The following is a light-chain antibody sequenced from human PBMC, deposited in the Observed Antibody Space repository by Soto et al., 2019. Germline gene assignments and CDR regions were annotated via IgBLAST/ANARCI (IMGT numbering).Light chain of an antibody. CDR3: SSYAGRNNYV. Sequence: QSALTQPPSASGSPGQSVTISCAGSRSNIGSYDFVAWYQQHPGKAPKLIIYDVSERPSGVPDRFSGSKSGTAASLTVSGLQAEDEADYYCSSYAGRNNYVFGTGTKVTVL. CDR2: DVS. J-gene: IGLJ1*01. V-gene: IGLV2-8*01. CDR1: RSNIGSYDF.